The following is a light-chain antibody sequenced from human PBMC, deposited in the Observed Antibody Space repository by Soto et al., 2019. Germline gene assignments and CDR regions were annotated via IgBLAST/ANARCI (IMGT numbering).Light chain of an antibody. CDR3: CSYVTTPEI. CDR2: DGN. J-gene: IGLJ1*01. CDR1: SSDVDVYRY. Sequence: QSALAQPRSVSGSPGQLLTISCTGTSSDVDVYRYVSWYQQYPGKAPKLVIYDGNKRPSGVPDRLSGSNSGNTASLTVSGLQAEDEADYYCCSYVTTPEIFGTGTKVTVL. V-gene: IGLV2-11*01.